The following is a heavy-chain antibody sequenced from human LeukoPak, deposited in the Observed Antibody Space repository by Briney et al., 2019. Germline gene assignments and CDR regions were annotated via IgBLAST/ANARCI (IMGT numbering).Heavy chain of an antibody. D-gene: IGHD3-10*01. CDR3: ARTYYYGSGSYFFGY. CDR1: GYSFTSYW. V-gene: IGHV5-51*01. CDR2: IYPGDPDT. J-gene: IGHJ4*02. Sequence: GESLKISCKGSGYSFTSYWIGWVRQMPGKGLEWMGIIYPGDPDTRYSPSFQGQVTISADKSISTAYLQWSSLKASDTAMYYCARTYYYGSGSYFFGYWGQGTLVTVSS.